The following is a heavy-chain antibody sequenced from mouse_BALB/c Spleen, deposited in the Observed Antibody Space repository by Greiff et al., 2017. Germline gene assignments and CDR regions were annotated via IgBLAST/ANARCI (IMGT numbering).Heavy chain of an antibody. CDR3: ARHGDYEGGAMDY. V-gene: IGHV5-6*01. CDR1: GFTFSSYG. CDR2: ISSGGSYT. D-gene: IGHD2-4*01. Sequence: EVQVVESGGDLVKPGGSLKLSCAASGFTFSSYGMSWVRQTPDKRLEWVATISSGGSYTYYPDSVKGRFTISRDNAKNTLYLQMSSLKSEDTAMYYCARHGDYEGGAMDYWGQGTSVTVSS. J-gene: IGHJ4*01.